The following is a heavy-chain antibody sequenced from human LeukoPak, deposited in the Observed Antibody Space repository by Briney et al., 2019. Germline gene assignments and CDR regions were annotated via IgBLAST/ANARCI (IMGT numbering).Heavy chain of an antibody. D-gene: IGHD1-26*01. Sequence: ASVKVSCKATGGTFSSYPIIWVRQAPGQGLEWMGGIIPIFGTANYAQKFQGRVTITADESTSTAYMELSSLRSEDTAVYYCARPYSGSYGAFDIWGQGTMVTVSS. J-gene: IGHJ3*02. CDR3: ARPYSGSYGAFDI. CDR1: GGTFSSYP. V-gene: IGHV1-69*13. CDR2: IIPIFGTA.